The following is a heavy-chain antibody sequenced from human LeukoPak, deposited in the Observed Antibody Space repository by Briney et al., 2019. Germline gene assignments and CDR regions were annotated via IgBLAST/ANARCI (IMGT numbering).Heavy chain of an antibody. CDR3: ALLSYDSSGYYNY. CDR1: GYSFTSYW. Sequence: GESLKISCKGSGYSFTSYWIGWVRQMPGKGLEWMGIIYPGDSDTRYNPSFQGQVTISADKSISTAYLQWSSLKASDTAMYYCALLSYDSSGYYNYWGQGTLVTVSS. D-gene: IGHD3-22*01. CDR2: IYPGDSDT. V-gene: IGHV5-51*01. J-gene: IGHJ4*02.